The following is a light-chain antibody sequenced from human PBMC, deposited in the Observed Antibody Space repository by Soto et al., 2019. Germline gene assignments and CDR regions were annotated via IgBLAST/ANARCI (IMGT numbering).Light chain of an antibody. CDR1: SSDIGGYNY. Sequence: QSALTQPASVSGSPGQSLTISCTGTSSDIGGYNYVSWYQQLPGKVPKLIIYDVSNRPSGVSDRFSGSKSGNAASLTISGLQAEDEADYYCSSYTGTSTLYVFGTGTKLTVL. V-gene: IGLV2-14*03. CDR3: SSYTGTSTLYV. J-gene: IGLJ1*01. CDR2: DVS.